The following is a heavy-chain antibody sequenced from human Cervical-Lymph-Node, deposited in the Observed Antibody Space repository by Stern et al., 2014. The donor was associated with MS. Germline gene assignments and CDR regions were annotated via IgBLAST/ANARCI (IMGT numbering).Heavy chain of an antibody. V-gene: IGHV3-21*01. J-gene: IGHJ4*02. CDR3: ARPGDSPLAY. CDR2: ISSGSTYI. CDR1: GFTFSSSA. D-gene: IGHD2-21*02. Sequence: EVQLEESGGGLVKPGGSLRLSCAASGFTFSSSAMNWVRQAPGKGLEWVSSISSGSTYIYYADSVQGRFTISRDDPKNSLSLQMNSLRVEDTAVYYCARPGDSPLAYWGQGTLVAVSS.